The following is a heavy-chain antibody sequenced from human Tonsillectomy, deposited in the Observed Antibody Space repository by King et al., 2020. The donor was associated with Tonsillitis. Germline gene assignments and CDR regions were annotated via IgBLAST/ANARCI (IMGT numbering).Heavy chain of an antibody. CDR3: ARRDSGSSQYYFDY. Sequence: QLVQSGAEVKKPGESLKISCQVSGYRFTNDWIGWVRQLPGKGLEWMGIIYPSDSDTRYSPSFQGQVTISADKSISTAYLHWTSLKASDTAMYYCARRDSGSSQYYFDYWGQGTLVTVSS. CDR1: GYRFTNDW. CDR2: IYPSDSDT. D-gene: IGHD1-26*01. V-gene: IGHV5-51*01. J-gene: IGHJ4*02.